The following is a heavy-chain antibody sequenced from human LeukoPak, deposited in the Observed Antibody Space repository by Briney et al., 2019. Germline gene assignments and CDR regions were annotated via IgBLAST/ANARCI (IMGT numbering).Heavy chain of an antibody. J-gene: IGHJ6*03. V-gene: IGHV4-4*07. CDR2: IYTSGST. D-gene: IGHD6-19*01. CDR1: GGSISSYY. Sequence: PSETLSLTCTVSGGSISSYYWSWIRQPAGKGLEWIGRIYTSGSTNYNPSLKRRVTMSVGTSKTHFSLKLSSVTAADPAVYYCARGRIAVAGYYSYYCMDVWGKGTTVTVSS. CDR3: ARGRIAVAGYYSYYCMDV.